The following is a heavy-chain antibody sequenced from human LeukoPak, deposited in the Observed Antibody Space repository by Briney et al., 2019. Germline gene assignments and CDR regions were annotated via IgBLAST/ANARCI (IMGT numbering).Heavy chain of an antibody. J-gene: IGHJ3*02. Sequence: GGSLKISCKGSGYSFTSYWIGWVRQMPGKGLEWIVIIYLGGSDTKYSPSFEGQVTISAAKSISTAYLQWSSLKASYTAMYSCARPSLYYYDSRGYYFDAFEIWGRGTMVTVSS. CDR2: IYLGGSDT. V-gene: IGHV5-51*01. CDR1: GYSFTSYW. D-gene: IGHD3-22*01. CDR3: ARPSLYYYDSRGYYFDAFEI.